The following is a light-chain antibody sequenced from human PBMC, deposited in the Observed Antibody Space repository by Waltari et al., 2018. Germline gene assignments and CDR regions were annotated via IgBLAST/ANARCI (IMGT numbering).Light chain of an antibody. V-gene: IGLV1-40*01. CDR3: QSCDNNLSGVI. CDR1: SSNIGAGND. Sequence: QSVLTQPPSVSGAPGQRITISCTGRSSNIGAGNDVHWYQHLPGTAHTLVIYRNKRRPSGVPDRFSGSKSGTSVSLDITGLEAEDEADYYGQSCDNNLSGVIFGGGTKLTVL. CDR2: RNK. J-gene: IGLJ2*01.